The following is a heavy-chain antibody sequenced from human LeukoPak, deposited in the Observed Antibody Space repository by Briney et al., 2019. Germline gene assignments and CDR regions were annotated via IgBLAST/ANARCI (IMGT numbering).Heavy chain of an antibody. CDR1: GFTFSSYG. D-gene: IGHD3-22*01. Sequence: PGGSLRLSCAASGFTFSSYGMSWVRQAPGKGLEWVSAISGSGGSTYYADSVKGRFTISRDNSKNTLYLQMNSLRAEDTAVYYCAKDVDSSGSYYFDYWGQGTLVTVSS. J-gene: IGHJ4*02. CDR2: ISGSGGST. CDR3: AKDVDSSGSYYFDY. V-gene: IGHV3-23*01.